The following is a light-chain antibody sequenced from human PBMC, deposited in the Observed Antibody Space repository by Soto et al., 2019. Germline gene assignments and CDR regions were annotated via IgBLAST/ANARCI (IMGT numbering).Light chain of an antibody. Sequence: VLTQPASLSGSPGQSITISCPGNSSDVGGYNYVSWYQQHPGKAPKLMIYDVSNRPSGVSNRFSGSKSDNTASLTISGLQAEDEADYYCSSYTSSSSYVFGTGTKSPS. CDR2: DVS. V-gene: IGLV2-14*01. J-gene: IGLJ1*01. CDR1: SSDVGGYNY. CDR3: SSYTSSSSYV.